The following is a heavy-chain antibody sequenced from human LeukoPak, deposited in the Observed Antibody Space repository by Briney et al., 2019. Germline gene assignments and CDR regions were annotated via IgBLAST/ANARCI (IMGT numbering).Heavy chain of an antibody. Sequence: SETLSLTCAVYGGSFSGYYWSWIRQPPGKGLEWIGEINHSGSTNYNPSLKSRVTISVDTSKNQFSLKLSSVTAADTAVYYCARGRNIVVVPAAPKRYFDYWGQGTLVTVSS. CDR3: ARGRNIVVVPAAPKRYFDY. CDR1: GGSFSGYY. J-gene: IGHJ4*02. V-gene: IGHV4-34*01. CDR2: INHSGST. D-gene: IGHD2-2*01.